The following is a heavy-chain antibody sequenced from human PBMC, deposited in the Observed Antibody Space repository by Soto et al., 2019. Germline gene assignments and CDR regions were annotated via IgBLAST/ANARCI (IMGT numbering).Heavy chain of an antibody. V-gene: IGHV1-69*13. Sequence: GASVKVSCKASGGTFSSYAISWVRQAPGQGLEWMGGIIPIFGTANYAQKFQGRVTITADESTSTAYMELSSLRSEDTAVYYCAAESHYESNGTKGRIDWGQGTLVTVSS. CDR1: GGTFSSYA. CDR3: AAESHYESNGTKGRID. J-gene: IGHJ4*02. D-gene: IGHD3-22*01. CDR2: IIPIFGTA.